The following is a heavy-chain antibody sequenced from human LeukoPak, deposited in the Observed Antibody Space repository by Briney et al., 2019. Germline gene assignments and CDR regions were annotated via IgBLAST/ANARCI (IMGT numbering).Heavy chain of an antibody. CDR2: IWSDGSNK. CDR3: ARLVGATTAAWFDH. Sequence: GGSLRLSCAASGFTFSRYDMQWVRQAPGKGLEWVALIWSDGSNKFYADSVKGRFTISRDNSKNTLDLQMNSLRAEDTGVYYCARLVGATTAAWFDHGGQGPLVTVSS. V-gene: IGHV3-33*01. CDR1: GFTFSRYD. D-gene: IGHD1-26*01. J-gene: IGHJ5*02.